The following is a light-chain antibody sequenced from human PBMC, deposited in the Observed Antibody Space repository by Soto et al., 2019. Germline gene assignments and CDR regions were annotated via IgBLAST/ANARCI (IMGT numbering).Light chain of an antibody. V-gene: IGLV2-14*01. CDR3: SSYTTNTTRV. Sequence: QSALTQPASVSGSPGQSITISCTGTSSDVGGYDYVSWYQQHPGKAPKLMISEVSNRPSGISDRFSGSKSANTASLTISGLQAEDEADYYCSSYTTNTTRVFGGGTKLTVL. CDR1: SSDVGGYDY. CDR2: EVS. J-gene: IGLJ3*02.